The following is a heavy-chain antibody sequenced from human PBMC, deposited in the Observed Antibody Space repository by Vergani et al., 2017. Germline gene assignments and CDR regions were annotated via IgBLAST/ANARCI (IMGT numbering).Heavy chain of an antibody. CDR3: ASDHLLWNWYFDL. J-gene: IGHJ2*01. D-gene: IGHD2-21*01. CDR2: ISSSSSYI. Sequence: VQLVESGGGLVKPGGSLRLSCAASGFTFSSYSMNWVRQAPGKGLEWVSSISSSSSYIYYADSVKGRFTISRDNAKNSLYLQMNRLRAEDTAVYYCASDHLLWNWYFDLWGRGTLVTVSS. CDR1: GFTFSSYS. V-gene: IGHV3-21*01.